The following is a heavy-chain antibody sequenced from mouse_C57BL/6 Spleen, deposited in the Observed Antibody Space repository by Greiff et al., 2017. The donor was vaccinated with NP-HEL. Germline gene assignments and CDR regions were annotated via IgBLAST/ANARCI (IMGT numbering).Heavy chain of an antibody. CDR1: GFTFSDYY. CDR3: AREGTGKGLYAMDY. V-gene: IGHV5-16*01. D-gene: IGHD4-1*01. J-gene: IGHJ4*01. CDR2: INYDGSST. Sequence: EVHLVESEGGLVQPGSSMKLSCTASGFTFSDYYMAWVRQVPEKGLEWVANINYDGSSTYYLDSLKSRFIISRDNAKNILYLQMSSLKSEDTATYYCAREGTGKGLYAMDYWGQGTSVTVSS.